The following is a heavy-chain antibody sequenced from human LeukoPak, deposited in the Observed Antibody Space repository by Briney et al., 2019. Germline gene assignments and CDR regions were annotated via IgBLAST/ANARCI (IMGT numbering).Heavy chain of an antibody. J-gene: IGHJ4*02. D-gene: IGHD2-21*01. CDR3: ARQALWFFDH. Sequence: PSEILSLTCTVSGGSISSSSYYWAWIRQPPGRGLEWIGSISYGGSTYYSPSLESRVTISVDTSKNQFSLKLSSVTAADTAVYYCARQALWFFDHWGQGTLVTVSS. CDR2: ISYGGST. CDR1: GGSISSSSYY. V-gene: IGHV4-39*01.